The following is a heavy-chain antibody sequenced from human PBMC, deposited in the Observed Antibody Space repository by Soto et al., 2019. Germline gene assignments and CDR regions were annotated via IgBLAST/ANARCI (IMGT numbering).Heavy chain of an antibody. CDR1: GGSFSGYY. Sequence: SETLSLTCAVYGGSFSGYYWSWIRQPPGKGLEWIGEINHSGSTNYNPSLKSRVTISVDTSKNQFSLKLSSVTDAETAVYYCARVWGYCSSTSCYARGYNWFDPWGQGTLVTVSS. CDR3: ARVWGYCSSTSCYARGYNWFDP. J-gene: IGHJ5*02. CDR2: INHSGST. D-gene: IGHD2-2*01. V-gene: IGHV4-34*01.